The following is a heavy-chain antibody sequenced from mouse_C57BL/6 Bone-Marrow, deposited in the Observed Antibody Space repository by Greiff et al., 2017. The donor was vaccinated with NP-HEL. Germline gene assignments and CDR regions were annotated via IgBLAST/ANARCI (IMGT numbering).Heavy chain of an antibody. CDR2: IDPSDSYT. CDR3: ARSGLFAY. Sequence: QVQLQQPGAELVMPGASVKLSCKASGYTFTSYWMHWVKQRPGQGLEWIGEIDPSDSYTNYNQKFKDKSTLTVDKSSSTAYMQLSSLTSEDSAVYYCARSGLFAYWGQGTLVTVSA. CDR1: GYTFTSYW. D-gene: IGHD3-1*01. V-gene: IGHV1-69*01. J-gene: IGHJ3*01.